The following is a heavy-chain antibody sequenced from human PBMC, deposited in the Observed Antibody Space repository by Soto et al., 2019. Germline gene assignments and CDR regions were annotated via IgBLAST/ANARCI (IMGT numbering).Heavy chain of an antibody. Sequence: SETLSLTCTVSGDTISSGSYYWSWIRQHPGKGLEWIGYIYSTGNTNYHPSLKSRVTISLDTSRNQFSLKLSSVTAADTAIYYCARHTVTIRAGFDYWGQGALVTVSS. D-gene: IGHD4-17*01. CDR2: IYSTGNT. CDR1: GDTISSGSYY. J-gene: IGHJ4*02. CDR3: ARHTVTIRAGFDY. V-gene: IGHV4-61*01.